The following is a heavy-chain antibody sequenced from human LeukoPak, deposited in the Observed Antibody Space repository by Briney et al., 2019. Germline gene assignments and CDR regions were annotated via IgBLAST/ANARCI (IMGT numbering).Heavy chain of an antibody. Sequence: GGSLRLSCAASGFTVSSNYMSWVRQAPGKGLEWVSVIYSGGSTYYADSVKGRFTISRDNSKNTLYLRMNSLRAEDTAVYYCARAILWFGESIYYFDYWGQGTLVTVSS. J-gene: IGHJ4*02. V-gene: IGHV3-53*01. CDR3: ARAILWFGESIYYFDY. D-gene: IGHD3-10*01. CDR1: GFTVSSNY. CDR2: IYSGGST.